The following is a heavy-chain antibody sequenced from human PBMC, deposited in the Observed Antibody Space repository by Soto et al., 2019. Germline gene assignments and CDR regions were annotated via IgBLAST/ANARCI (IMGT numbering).Heavy chain of an antibody. CDR3: ASQTGTTGNYYYGMDV. Sequence: QVQLVQSGAEVKKPGSSVKVSCKASGGTFSRYGISWVRQAPGQGLEWMGGIIPIFGTANYAQKFQGRVTITADESTSIADMELSSLRSEDTAGYYCASQTGTTGNYYYGMDVWGQGTTVTVSS. CDR1: GGTFSRYG. D-gene: IGHD1-1*01. CDR2: IIPIFGTA. V-gene: IGHV1-69*12. J-gene: IGHJ6*02.